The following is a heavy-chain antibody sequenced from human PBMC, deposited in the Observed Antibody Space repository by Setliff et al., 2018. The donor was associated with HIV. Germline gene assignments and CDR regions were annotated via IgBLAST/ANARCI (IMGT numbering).Heavy chain of an antibody. D-gene: IGHD6-19*01. CDR2: INPKFGGT. CDR1: GYTFTDYY. CDR3: ARSPYSSGWGPASVAYMAV. V-gene: IGHV1-2*02. J-gene: IGHJ6*03. Sequence: ASVKVSCKASGYTFTDYYFHWVRQAPGQGLEWMGWINPKFGGTLYAQTFQGRVTMTRDTSISTGYMELSRLASDDTAVYYCARSPYSSGWGPASVAYMAVWGKGTTVTVSS.